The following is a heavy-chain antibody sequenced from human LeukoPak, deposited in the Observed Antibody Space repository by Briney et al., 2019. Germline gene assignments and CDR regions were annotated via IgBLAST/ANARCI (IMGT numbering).Heavy chain of an antibody. CDR2: ISSRSSYI. J-gene: IGHJ4*02. CDR3: ATMSYYGSGTYLSRNYYFDH. V-gene: IGHV3-21*01. CDR1: GFTFSSYS. Sequence: GGSLRLSCAASGFTFSSYSMNWVRQAPGKGLEWVSSISSRSSYIYYADSVKGRFTISRDNAKNSLYLQMNSLRVEDTAVYYCATMSYYGSGTYLSRNYYFDHWGQGTLVTVSS. D-gene: IGHD3-10*01.